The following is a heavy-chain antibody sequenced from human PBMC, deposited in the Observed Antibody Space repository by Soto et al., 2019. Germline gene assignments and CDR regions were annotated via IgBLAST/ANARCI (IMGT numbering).Heavy chain of an antibody. D-gene: IGHD4-4*01. CDR3: AREPRDDYMISGGFDY. CDR2: ISSSGSTI. CDR1: GFTFSSYE. Sequence: PGGSLRLSCAASGFTFSSYEMNWVRQAPGKGLEWVSYISSSGSTIYYADSVKGRFTISRDNAKNSLYLQMNSLRAEDTAVYYCAREPRDDYMISGGFDYWGQGTLVTVSS. V-gene: IGHV3-48*03. J-gene: IGHJ4*02.